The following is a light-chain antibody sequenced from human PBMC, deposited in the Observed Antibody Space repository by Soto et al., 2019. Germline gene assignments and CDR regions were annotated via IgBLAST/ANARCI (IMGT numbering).Light chain of an antibody. CDR3: SSYTSSSTVL. CDR1: SSDVGGYNY. V-gene: IGLV2-14*01. J-gene: IGLJ2*01. CDR2: VVS. Sequence: QSALTQPASVSGSPGQSITISCTGTSSDVGGYNYVSWYQQHPGKAPKLTIYVVSNRPSGVSNRFSGSKSGNTASLTISGLQAEDEADYYCSSYTSSSTVLFGGGTKLTVL.